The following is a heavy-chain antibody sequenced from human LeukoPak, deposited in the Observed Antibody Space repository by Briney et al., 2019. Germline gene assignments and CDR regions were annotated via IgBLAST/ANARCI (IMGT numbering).Heavy chain of an antibody. Sequence: GGSLRLFCAASGFTFSGYSMNWVRQAPGKGLEWVSYISSSSSTIYYADSVKGRFTISRDNAKNSLYLQMNSLRAEDTAVYYCARENGDYFDYWGQGTLVTVSS. CDR2: ISSSSSTI. V-gene: IGHV3-48*04. CDR1: GFTFSGYS. D-gene: IGHD4-17*01. CDR3: ARENGDYFDY. J-gene: IGHJ4*02.